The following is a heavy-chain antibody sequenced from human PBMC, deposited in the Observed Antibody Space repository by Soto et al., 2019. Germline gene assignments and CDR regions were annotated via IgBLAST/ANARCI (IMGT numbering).Heavy chain of an antibody. CDR1: GYTLTELS. CDR2: FDPEDGET. CDR3: ATAAAPHYYFAMDV. Sequence: VASVKVSCKVSGYTLTELSMHWVRQAPGKGLEWMGGFDPEDGETIYAQKFQGRVTMTEDTSTDTAYMELSSLRSDDTAVYYCATAAAPHYYFAMDVWGQGTMVTVSS. D-gene: IGHD6-6*01. V-gene: IGHV1-24*01. J-gene: IGHJ6*02.